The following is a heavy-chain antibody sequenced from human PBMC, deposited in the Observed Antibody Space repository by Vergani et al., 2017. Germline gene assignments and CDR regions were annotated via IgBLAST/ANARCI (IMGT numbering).Heavy chain of an antibody. Sequence: EVQLVQSGAEVKKPGESLKISCKGSGYSFTSYWIGWLRQLPGKGRGWMGIIYPGDSDTRYSPSFQGQVTISADKSISTAYLQWSSLKASDTAMYYCARRVDYDILTGYRYFDYWGQGTLVTVSS. D-gene: IGHD3-9*01. CDR3: ARRVDYDILTGYRYFDY. V-gene: IGHV5-51*01. CDR2: IYPGDSDT. J-gene: IGHJ4*02. CDR1: GYSFTSYW.